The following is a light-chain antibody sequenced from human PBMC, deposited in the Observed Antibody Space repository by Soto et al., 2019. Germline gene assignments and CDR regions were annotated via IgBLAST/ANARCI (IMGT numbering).Light chain of an antibody. CDR3: QQYNNWPRRT. V-gene: IGKV3-15*01. CDR2: GAS. CDR1: QSVSSSY. J-gene: IGKJ1*01. Sequence: EIVLTQSPGTLSLSPGERATLSCRASQSVSSSYLAWYQQKPGQAPRLLIYGASTRATGIPARFSGSGSGTELTLTISSLQSEDFAVYYCQQYNNWPRRTFGQGTKVDIK.